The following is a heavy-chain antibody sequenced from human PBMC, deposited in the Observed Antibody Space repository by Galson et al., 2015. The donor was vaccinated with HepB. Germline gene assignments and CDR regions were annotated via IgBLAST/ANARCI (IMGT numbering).Heavy chain of an antibody. CDR2: ISYDGSNK. J-gene: IGHJ4*02. V-gene: IGHV3-30-3*01. D-gene: IGHD2-15*01. Sequence: SLRLSCAASGFTFSSYAMHWVRQAPGKGLEWVAVISYDGSNKYYADSVKGRFTISRDNSKNTLYLQMNSLRAEDTAVYYCASLGGGYCSGGSCYVWGQGTLVTVSS. CDR3: ASLGGGYCSGGSCYV. CDR1: GFTFSSYA.